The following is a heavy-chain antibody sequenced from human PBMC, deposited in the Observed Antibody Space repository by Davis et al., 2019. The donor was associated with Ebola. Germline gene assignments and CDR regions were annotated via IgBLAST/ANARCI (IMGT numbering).Heavy chain of an antibody. D-gene: IGHD3-9*01. CDR2: IYYSGST. CDR1: GGSISNYY. J-gene: IGHJ6*04. V-gene: IGHV4-59*01. Sequence: GSLRLSCTVSGGSISNYYWSWIRQPPGKGLEWIGYIYYSGSTNYNPYLKSRVTISVDTSKNQFSLKLSSVTAADTAVYYCARSRHYDILTGPYYYYGMDVWGKGTTVTVSS. CDR3: ARSRHYDILTGPYYYYGMDV.